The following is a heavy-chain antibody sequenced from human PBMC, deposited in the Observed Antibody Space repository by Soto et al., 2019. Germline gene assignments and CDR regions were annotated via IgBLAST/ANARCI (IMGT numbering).Heavy chain of an antibody. CDR2: FDPEDGET. Sequence: GASVKVSCKVSGYTLTELSMHWVRQAPGKRLEWMGGFDPEDGETIYAQKFQGRVTMTEDTSTDTAYMELSSLRSEDTAVYYCATALSNKPPEYYYYYMDVWGKGTTVTVSS. CDR3: ATALSNKPPEYYYYYMDV. D-gene: IGHD4-4*01. CDR1: GYTLTELS. J-gene: IGHJ6*03. V-gene: IGHV1-24*01.